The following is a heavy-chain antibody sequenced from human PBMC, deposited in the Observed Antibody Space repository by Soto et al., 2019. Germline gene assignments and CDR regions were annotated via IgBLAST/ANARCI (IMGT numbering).Heavy chain of an antibody. CDR3: AKGGVRGVQMDV. CDR2: ITGGGFST. D-gene: IGHD3-10*01. CDR1: GFIFSRYA. J-gene: IGHJ6*02. Sequence: EVHLLESGGGLVQPGGSLRLSCAASGFIFSRYAMTWVRQAPGKGLEWVSAITGGGFSTYYTDSVKGRFTISRDNSKNTLYLQMNRLRAEDTAVYFCAKGGVRGVQMDVWGQGTTVTVS. V-gene: IGHV3-23*01.